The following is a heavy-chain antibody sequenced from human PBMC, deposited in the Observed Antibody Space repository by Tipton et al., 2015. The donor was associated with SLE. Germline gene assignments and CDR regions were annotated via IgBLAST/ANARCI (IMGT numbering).Heavy chain of an antibody. CDR1: GFTFSSYW. CDR2: IKQDGSEK. V-gene: IGHV3-7*01. CDR3: ARGGSYRYFQH. J-gene: IGHJ1*01. Sequence: GSLRLSCAASGFTFSSYWMSWVRQAPGKGLEWVANIKQDGSEKYYVDSVKGRFTISRDNSKNTLYLQMNSLRAEDTAVYYCARGGSYRYFQHWGQGTLVTVSS. D-gene: IGHD1-26*01.